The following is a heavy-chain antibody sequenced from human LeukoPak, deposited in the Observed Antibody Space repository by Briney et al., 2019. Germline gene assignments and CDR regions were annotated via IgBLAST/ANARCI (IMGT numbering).Heavy chain of an antibody. Sequence: PSETLSLTCTVSGGSISSYYWNWIRQPPGKGLEWIGYIYYTGSTKYNPSLKSRVTISVDTSKNQFSLKLSSVTAADTAVYYRARRRDSSSSGGDFDYWGQGTLVTVSS. CDR1: GGSISSYY. D-gene: IGHD6-6*01. J-gene: IGHJ4*02. CDR2: IYYTGST. V-gene: IGHV4-59*08. CDR3: ARRRDSSSSGGDFDY.